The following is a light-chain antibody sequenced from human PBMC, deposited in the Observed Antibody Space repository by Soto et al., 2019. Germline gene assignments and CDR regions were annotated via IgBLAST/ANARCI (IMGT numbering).Light chain of an antibody. Sequence: DIQLTQSPSFLSASVGDRVTITCRASQGISSYLAWFQQKPGRAPNLLIYGASTLQSGVPSRFSGSGSGTDFTLTISNLQPEDFATYYCQQLNAYPLTFGQETRLEIK. V-gene: IGKV1-9*01. CDR2: GAS. CDR1: QGISSY. CDR3: QQLNAYPLT. J-gene: IGKJ5*01.